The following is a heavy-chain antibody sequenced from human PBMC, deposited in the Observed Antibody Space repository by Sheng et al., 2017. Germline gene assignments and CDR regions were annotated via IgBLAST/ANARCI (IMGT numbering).Heavy chain of an antibody. J-gene: IGHJ5*02. Sequence: QVQLQQWGAGLLKPSETLSLTCAVYGESFSGYYWSWIRQPPGKGLEWIGEINHSGSTNYNPSLKSRVTISVDTSKNQFSLKLSSVTAADTAVYYCARRPLGYYDFWSGYTTWWFDPWGQGTLVTISS. CDR1: GESFSGYY. V-gene: IGHV4-34*01. D-gene: IGHD3-3*01. CDR3: ARRPLGYYDFWSGYTTWWFDP. CDR2: INHSGST.